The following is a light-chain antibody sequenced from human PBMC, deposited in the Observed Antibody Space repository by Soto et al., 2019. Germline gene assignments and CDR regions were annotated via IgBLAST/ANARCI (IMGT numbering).Light chain of an antibody. CDR1: QSVSSK. V-gene: IGKV3-15*01. CDR3: QQYNNWPPWT. CDR2: GAS. Sequence: EIVMTQSPATLSVSPGERATLSCRASQSVSSKLAWYQQKPGQAPSLLIYGASTRVTGIPARFSGSGSGTEFTLTISSLQSEDFAVYYCQQYNNWPPWTFGQGTKVEIK. J-gene: IGKJ1*01.